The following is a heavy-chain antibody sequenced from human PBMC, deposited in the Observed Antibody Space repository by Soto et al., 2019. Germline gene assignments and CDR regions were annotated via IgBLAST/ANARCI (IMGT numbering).Heavy chain of an antibody. D-gene: IGHD2-21*02. CDR2: ISSSSTI. CDR3: ARVFCGGDCPIDY. Sequence: GGSLRLSCAASGFTFSSYSMNWVRQAPGKGLEWVSYISSSSTIYYADSVKGRFTISRDNAKNSLYLQMNSLRDEDTAVYYCARVFCGGDCPIDYWGQGTLVTVSS. CDR1: GFTFSSYS. V-gene: IGHV3-48*02. J-gene: IGHJ4*02.